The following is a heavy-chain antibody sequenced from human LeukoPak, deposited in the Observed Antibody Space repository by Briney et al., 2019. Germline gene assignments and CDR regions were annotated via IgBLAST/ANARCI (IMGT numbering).Heavy chain of an antibody. CDR1: GGSISSYY. CDR2: IYTSGST. Sequence: ETLSLTCTVSGGSISSYYWSWIRQPAGKGLEWIGRIYTSGSTNYNPSLKSRVTMSVDTSKNQFSLKLSSVTAADTAVYYCARALRFTIFGVATAFDIWGQGTMVTVSS. J-gene: IGHJ3*02. V-gene: IGHV4-4*07. D-gene: IGHD3-3*01. CDR3: ARALRFTIFGVATAFDI.